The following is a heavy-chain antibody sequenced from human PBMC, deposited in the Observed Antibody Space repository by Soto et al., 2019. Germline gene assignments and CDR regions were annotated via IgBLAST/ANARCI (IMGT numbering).Heavy chain of an antibody. CDR1: GYTFSNFG. J-gene: IGHJ4*02. CDR2: ITPYNGNA. V-gene: IGHV1-18*04. Sequence: QIQLAQSGGEVKRPGASVKVSCKTSGYTFSNFGINWVRQAPGQGLEWMGWITPYNGNANYAQKYQDRLTVTTDTSTNTAYLELRSLRSDDTAVYFCARARMYSGAYHDYWGQGTLVTVSS. D-gene: IGHD1-26*01. CDR3: ARARMYSGAYHDY.